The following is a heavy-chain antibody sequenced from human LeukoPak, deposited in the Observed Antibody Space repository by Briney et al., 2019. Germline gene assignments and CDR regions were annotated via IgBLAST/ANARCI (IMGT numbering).Heavy chain of an antibody. J-gene: IGHJ4*02. Sequence: GGSLRLSCAASGFIFSSYAMSWDRQAPGKGLEWVSAISGSGGSTYYADSVKGRFTISRDNSKNTLYLQMNSLRAEDTAVYYCAKDPSYYYDSSGYYPWYFDYWGQGSLVTVSS. CDR3: AKDPSYYYDSSGYYPWYFDY. V-gene: IGHV3-23*01. D-gene: IGHD3-22*01. CDR2: ISGSGGST. CDR1: GFIFSSYA.